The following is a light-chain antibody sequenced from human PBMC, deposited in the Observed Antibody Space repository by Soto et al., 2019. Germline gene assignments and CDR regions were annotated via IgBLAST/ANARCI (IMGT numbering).Light chain of an antibody. CDR1: SSDVGSYNL. CDR2: EGS. CDR3: CSYAGSATLYV. V-gene: IGLV2-23*01. J-gene: IGLJ1*01. Sequence: QSALTQPASVSGSPGQSITISCTGTSSDVGSYNLVSWYQQHPGKAPKLMIYEGSKRPSGVSSRFSGSKSGNTASLTISGLQAEDEADYHCCSYAGSATLYVFGTGTKVTV.